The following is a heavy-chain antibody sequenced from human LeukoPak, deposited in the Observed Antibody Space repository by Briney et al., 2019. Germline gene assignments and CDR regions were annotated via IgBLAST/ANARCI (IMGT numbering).Heavy chain of an antibody. V-gene: IGHV3-23*01. CDR2: ISNNGGYT. CDR1: GFTFSSSA. CDR3: AKQLGYCSDGSCYFPY. J-gene: IGHJ4*02. Sequence: GRPLRLSCAASGFTFSSSAMSWVRQAPGKGLEWVSAISNNGGYTYYADSVQGRFTISRDNSKSMLCLQMNSLRAEDTAVYYCAKQLGYCSDGSCYFPYWGQGTLVTVSS. D-gene: IGHD2-15*01.